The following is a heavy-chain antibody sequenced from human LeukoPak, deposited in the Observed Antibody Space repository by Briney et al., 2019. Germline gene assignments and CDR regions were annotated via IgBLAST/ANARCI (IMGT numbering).Heavy chain of an antibody. Sequence: PGGSLRLSCAASGFTFNTFMHWVRPAPGKGLEWVAVIWSDGSDKFYADSVKGRFTISRDNFKNTLYLQMDSLRVEDTAVYYCVREVGRAYYFDYWGQGTPVTVSS. CDR2: IWSDGSDK. V-gene: IGHV3-33*01. CDR3: VREVGRAYYFDY. D-gene: IGHD1-26*01. CDR1: GFTFNTF. J-gene: IGHJ4*02.